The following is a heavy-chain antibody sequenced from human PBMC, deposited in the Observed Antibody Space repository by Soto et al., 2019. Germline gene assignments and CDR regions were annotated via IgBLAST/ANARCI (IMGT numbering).Heavy chain of an antibody. V-gene: IGHV1-18*01. J-gene: IGHJ5*02. CDR3: ARVQGRYRGGDCVNWFDP. CDR1: GYTFTSYD. Sequence: ASVKVSCKASGYTFTSYDISWVRQAPGQGLEWMGWISAYNGNTNYAQKLQGRVTMTTDTSTSTAYMELRSLRSDDTAVYYCARVQGRYRGGDCVNWFDPWGQGTLVTVSS. CDR2: ISAYNGNT. D-gene: IGHD2-21*02.